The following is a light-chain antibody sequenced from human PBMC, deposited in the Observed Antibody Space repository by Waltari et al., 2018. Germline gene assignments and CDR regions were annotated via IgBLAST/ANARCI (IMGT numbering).Light chain of an antibody. CDR1: QDIRNS. CDR2: ETS. J-gene: IGKJ5*01. V-gene: IGKV1-12*01. CDR3: QQAHTFPRT. Sequence: DIQMTQFPSSVSASVGDRVAITCRASQDIRNSLAWYQQRPGNAPKLRISETSDWQYGVPSRFSGSGSGTDVTLTITSLQPEDSGTYFCQQAHTFPRTFGQGTRLEI.